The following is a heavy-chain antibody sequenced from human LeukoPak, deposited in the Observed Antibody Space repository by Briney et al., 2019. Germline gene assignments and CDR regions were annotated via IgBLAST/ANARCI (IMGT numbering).Heavy chain of an antibody. Sequence: ASVKVSCKPSGYTFTDYYLHWVRQAPGQGLEWMGWIDPNTGRTNFAEKLQGRVTMTRDTSVSTAYMDLSRLGSDDTAVYYCARTPVTVIRGVIEDGMDVWGQGTTVTVSS. CDR1: GYTFTDYY. J-gene: IGHJ6*02. CDR2: IDPNTGRT. V-gene: IGHV1-2*02. D-gene: IGHD3-10*01. CDR3: ARTPVTVIRGVIEDGMDV.